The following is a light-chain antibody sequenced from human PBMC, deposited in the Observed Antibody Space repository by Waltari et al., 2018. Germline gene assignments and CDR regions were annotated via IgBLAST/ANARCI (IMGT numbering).Light chain of an antibody. CDR2: GAS. CDR1: QSVSSN. Sequence: EIVMTQSPATLSVSTGERATLSCRASQSVSSNLAWYQQKPGQAPRLLIYGASTRATGIPARFSGSRSGTEFTLTISSLQSEDFAVYYCQQYNNWPPWTVGQGTKLEIK. CDR3: QQYNNWPPWT. V-gene: IGKV3-15*01. J-gene: IGKJ2*02.